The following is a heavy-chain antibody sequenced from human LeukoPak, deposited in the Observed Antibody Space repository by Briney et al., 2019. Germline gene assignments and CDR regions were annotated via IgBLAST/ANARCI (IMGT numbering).Heavy chain of an antibody. D-gene: IGHD3-22*01. J-gene: IGHJ4*02. CDR2: ISSTSSYI. CDR1: GSTFSSYS. V-gene: IGHV3-21*01. CDR3: ARDAVTQPRSDISGYYPPYHFDY. Sequence: GGSLRLSCAASGSTFSSYSINWVRQAPGKGLEWVSSISSTSSYIYYADSVKGRFTISRDNAKNSLYLQMSSLRAEDTAVYYCARDAVTQPRSDISGYYPPYHFDYWGQGTLVTVSS.